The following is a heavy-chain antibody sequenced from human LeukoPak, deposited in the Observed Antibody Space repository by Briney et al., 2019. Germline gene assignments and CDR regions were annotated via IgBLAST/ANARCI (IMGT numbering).Heavy chain of an antibody. CDR2: IWYGGSNK. V-gene: IGHV3-30*18. CDR3: AKGPSSYYVDV. J-gene: IGHJ6*03. D-gene: IGHD2-2*01. Sequence: GRSLRLSCAASGFTFSSYGMHWVRQAPGKGLEWVAVIWYGGSNKYYADSVKGRFTISRDNSKNTLYLQMNSLRAEDTAVYYCAKGPSSYYVDVWGKGTTVTVSS. CDR1: GFTFSSYG.